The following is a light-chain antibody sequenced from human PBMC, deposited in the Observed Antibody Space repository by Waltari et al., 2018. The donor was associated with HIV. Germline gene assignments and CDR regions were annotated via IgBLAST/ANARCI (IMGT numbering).Light chain of an antibody. V-gene: IGLV2-18*02. CDR3: SSYTSSSTVV. CDR2: EVS. Sequence: QSALNQPPSVSGSPGPSVTISCTGTSSDVGSYNRVSGYQQPPGTAPKLMIYEVSNRPSGVPDRFSGSKSGNTASLTISGLQAEDEADYYCSSYTSSSTVVFGGGTKLTVL. J-gene: IGLJ2*01. CDR1: SSDVGSYNR.